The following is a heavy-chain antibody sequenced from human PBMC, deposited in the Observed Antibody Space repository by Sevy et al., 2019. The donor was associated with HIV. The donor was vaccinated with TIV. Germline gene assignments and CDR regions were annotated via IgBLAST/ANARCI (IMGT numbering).Heavy chain of an antibody. CDR3: ARGRTYRSSFHYYGMDV. CDR2: ISHDGNDD. J-gene: IGHJ6*02. V-gene: IGHV3-30-3*01. CDR1: GFVFSTYA. D-gene: IGHD3-16*02. Sequence: GGSLRLSCAASGFVFSTYAMHWVRQAPGKGLEWVAYISHDGNDDYYADSVKGRFTISRDNSKNTLFLQINTLSPEDTALYYCARGRTYRSSFHYYGMDVWGRGTPVTVSS.